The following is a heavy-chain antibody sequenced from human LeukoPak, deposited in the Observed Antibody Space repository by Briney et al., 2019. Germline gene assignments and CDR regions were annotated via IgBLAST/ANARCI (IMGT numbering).Heavy chain of an antibody. D-gene: IGHD1-1*01. Sequence: GGSLRLSRAASGFSFSNHGMHWVRQAPGKRLEWVAVIWDDGNNKRYANSVKGRFTIFRDNAKNSLSLQMNSLRADDTAVYYCAREVLGTASAFDYWGQGTLVTVSS. V-gene: IGHV3-33*01. CDR1: GFSFSNHG. J-gene: IGHJ4*02. CDR2: IWDDGNNK. CDR3: AREVLGTASAFDY.